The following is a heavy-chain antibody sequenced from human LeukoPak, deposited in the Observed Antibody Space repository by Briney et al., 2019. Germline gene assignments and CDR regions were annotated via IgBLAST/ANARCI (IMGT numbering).Heavy chain of an antibody. Sequence: SETLSLTCTVSGGSISSGSYYWGWIRQPPGKVLEYIGYISYTGSAIYGPSLESRVTISIDTSKKEFSLNLRSVNTADTAVYYCARVDLGGSGYFFDLWGQGALVTVSS. CDR2: ISYTGSA. CDR3: ARVDLGGSGYFFDL. V-gene: IGHV4-61*01. CDR1: GGSISSGSYY. D-gene: IGHD3-22*01. J-gene: IGHJ4*02.